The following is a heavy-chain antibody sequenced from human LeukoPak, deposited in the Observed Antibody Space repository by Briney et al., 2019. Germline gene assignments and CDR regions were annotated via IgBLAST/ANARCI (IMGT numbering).Heavy chain of an antibody. Sequence: SETLSLTCAVSGGSISSSNWWSWVRQPPGKGLEWIGEIYHSGSTNYNPSLKSRVTISVDKSKNQFSLKLSSVTAADTAVYYCARGQHYYDSSGSFDYWGQGTLVTVSS. D-gene: IGHD3-22*01. V-gene: IGHV4-4*02. CDR2: IYHSGST. CDR1: GGSISSSNW. J-gene: IGHJ4*02. CDR3: ARGQHYYDSSGSFDY.